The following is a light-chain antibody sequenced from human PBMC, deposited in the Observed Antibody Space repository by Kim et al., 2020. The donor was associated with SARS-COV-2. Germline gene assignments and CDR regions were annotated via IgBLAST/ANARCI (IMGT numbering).Light chain of an antibody. CDR2: GAS. V-gene: IGKV3-20*01. CDR3: QQYGSSSWT. CDR1: QSVSSSY. Sequence: SPGERATLSCRASQSVSSSYVAWYQQKPGQPPRLLIYGASSRATGIPDRFSGSGSGTDFTITISRLEPEDFAVYYCQQYGSSSWTFGQGTRVDIK. J-gene: IGKJ1*01.